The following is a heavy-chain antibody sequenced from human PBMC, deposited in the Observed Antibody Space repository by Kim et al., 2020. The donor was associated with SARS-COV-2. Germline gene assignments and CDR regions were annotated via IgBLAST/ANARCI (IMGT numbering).Heavy chain of an antibody. CDR2: ISYDGSNK. J-gene: IGHJ4*02. V-gene: IGHV3-30*04. D-gene: IGHD5-18*01. CDR1: GFTFSSYA. Sequence: GGSLRLSCAASGFTFSSYAMHWVRQAPGKGLEWVAVISYDGSNKYYADSVKGRFTISRDNSKNTLYLQMNSLRAEDTAVYYCARVPVMSRGYSYGYWGRIDYWGQGTLVTASS. CDR3: ARVPVMSRGYSYGYWGRIDY.